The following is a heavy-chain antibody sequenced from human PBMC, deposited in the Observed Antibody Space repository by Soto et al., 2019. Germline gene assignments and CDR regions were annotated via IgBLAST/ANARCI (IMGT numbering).Heavy chain of an antibody. CDR3: ARGQSGYSSGWSPNDY. CDR1: GYTFTSYE. Sequence: QVQLVQSGAEVKKPGASVKVSCKASGYTFTSYEINWVRQATGHGLEWMGWMNPNSGNTGYAQKFQGRVNMTRNISISTAYMELSRLRSEDTAVYYCARGQSGYSSGWSPNDYWGQGTLVTVSS. D-gene: IGHD6-19*01. J-gene: IGHJ4*02. V-gene: IGHV1-8*01. CDR2: MNPNSGNT.